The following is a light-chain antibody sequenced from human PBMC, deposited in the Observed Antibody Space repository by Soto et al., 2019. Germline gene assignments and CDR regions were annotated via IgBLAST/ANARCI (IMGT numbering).Light chain of an antibody. CDR3: SSYASSNTSYV. Sequence: QSALTQPASVSGSPVQSITISCTGSSIDVGAYNFVSWYQHHPGKAPKLILYEVTTRPSGVSSRFSGYKSGNTASLTISGLQADDEASYYCSSYASSNTSYVFGNGTKVTV. CDR2: EVT. J-gene: IGLJ1*01. V-gene: IGLV2-14*01. CDR1: SIDVGAYNF.